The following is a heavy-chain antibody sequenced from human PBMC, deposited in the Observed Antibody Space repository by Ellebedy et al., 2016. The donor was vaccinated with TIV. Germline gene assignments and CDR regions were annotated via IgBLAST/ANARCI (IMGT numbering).Heavy chain of an antibody. CDR1: GFNFTTYG. CDR2: IWYDGSNK. D-gene: IGHD3-22*01. Sequence: GESLKISCSASGFNFTTYGMHWVRQAPGKGLEWVAVIWYDGSNKYYVDSVKGRFTISRDNSKNTMYLQMKSLRDEDTAVYFCAREYDSSAYYVGTGYWGQGTRVTVSS. V-gene: IGHV3-33*01. CDR3: AREYDSSAYYVGTGY. J-gene: IGHJ4*02.